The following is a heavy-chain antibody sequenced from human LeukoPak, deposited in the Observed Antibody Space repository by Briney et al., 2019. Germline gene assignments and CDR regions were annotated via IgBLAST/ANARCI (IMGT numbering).Heavy chain of an antibody. V-gene: IGHV5-51*01. Sequence: GESLKISCKGVGYMFNNFWIAWVRQMPGKGLEWMGIIYPGDSGTRYSPSFQGQVTISADKSISTAYLQWSSLKASDTAIYYCATKGERRPFDYWGQGTLVTVSS. CDR1: GYMFNNFW. J-gene: IGHJ4*02. D-gene: IGHD1-1*01. CDR2: IYPGDSGT. CDR3: ATKGERRPFDY.